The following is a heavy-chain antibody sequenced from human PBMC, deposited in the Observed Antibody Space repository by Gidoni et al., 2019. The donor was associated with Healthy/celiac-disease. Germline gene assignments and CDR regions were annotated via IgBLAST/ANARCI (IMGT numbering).Heavy chain of an antibody. CDR3: ARATTTTSRYAFDI. Sequence: QVQLQESGPGLVKPSETLSLPCTVSGGPISSYYWSWIRQPAGKGLEWIGRIYTSGSTNYNPSLKSRVTMSVDTSKNQFSLKLSSVTAADTAVYYCARATTTTSRYAFDIWGQGTMVTVSS. V-gene: IGHV4-4*07. CDR2: IYTSGST. D-gene: IGHD4-17*01. CDR1: GGPISSYY. J-gene: IGHJ3*02.